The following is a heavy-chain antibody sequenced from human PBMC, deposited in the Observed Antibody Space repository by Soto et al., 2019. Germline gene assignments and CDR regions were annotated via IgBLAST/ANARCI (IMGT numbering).Heavy chain of an antibody. CDR1: GYTFTSYG. J-gene: IGHJ6*02. D-gene: IGHD6-13*01. CDR2: ISAYNGST. V-gene: IGHV1-18*04. Sequence: ASVKVSCKASGYTFTSYGISWVRQAPGQGLEWMGWISAYNGSTNYAQKLQGRVTMTTDTSTSTAYMELRSLRSDDTAVYYCARVRIAAAGGIYDYYGMDVWGQGTTVTV. CDR3: ARVRIAAAGGIYDYYGMDV.